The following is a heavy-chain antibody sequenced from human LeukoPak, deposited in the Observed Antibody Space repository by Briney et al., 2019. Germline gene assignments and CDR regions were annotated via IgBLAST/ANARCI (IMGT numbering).Heavy chain of an antibody. CDR3: ARAGDYYDSSGPNGNANWFDP. Sequence: SETLSLTCTVSGDSISSGSYYWSWIRQPAGKGLEWIGRIYTGGSTNYNPSLKSRVTISVDTSKNQFSLKLSSVTAADTAVYYCARAGDYYDSSGPNGNANWFDPWGQGTLVTVSS. J-gene: IGHJ5*02. CDR2: IYTGGST. V-gene: IGHV4-61*02. CDR1: GDSISSGSYY. D-gene: IGHD3-22*01.